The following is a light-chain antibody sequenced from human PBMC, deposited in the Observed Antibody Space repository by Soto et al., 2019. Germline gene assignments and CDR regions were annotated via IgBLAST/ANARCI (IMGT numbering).Light chain of an antibody. V-gene: IGKV1-5*01. CDR1: QNIVNW. CDR3: QQYNTYSAT. J-gene: IGKJ5*01. CDR2: GAP. Sequence: DIQMTQSPSTLSPSVGDRVTITCRASQNIVNWLAWYQQKPGKAPKILIYGAPTLERGVPSRFSGSGSGTEFTLTITNLQPDDFATYYCQQYNTYSATFGQGTRLEIK.